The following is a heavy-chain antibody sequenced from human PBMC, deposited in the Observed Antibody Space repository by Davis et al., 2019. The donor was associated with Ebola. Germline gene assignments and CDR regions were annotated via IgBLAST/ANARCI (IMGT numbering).Heavy chain of an antibody. J-gene: IGHJ6*04. CDR3: AGAGYYYYGMDV. CDR1: GFIFRNYV. CDR2: FGTGGDT. V-gene: IGHV3-23*01. Sequence: GESLKISCETSGFIFRNYVMSWVRQAPGKGLEWISTFGTGGDTYYADSVKGRFAISRDNSRGTLYLQMNSLRVEDTAVYYCAGAGYYYYGMDVWGKGTTVTVSS.